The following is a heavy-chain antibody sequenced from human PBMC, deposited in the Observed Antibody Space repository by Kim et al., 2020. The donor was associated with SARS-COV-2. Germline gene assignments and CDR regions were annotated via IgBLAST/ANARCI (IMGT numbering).Heavy chain of an antibody. CDR2: ISGSGGST. Sequence: GGSLRLSCAASGFTFSSYAMSWVRQAPGKGLEWVSAISGSGGSTYYADSVKGRFTISRDNSKNTLYLQMNSLRAEDTAVYYCAKDYSSSWYSRWFDPWGQGTLVTVSS. CDR3: AKDYSSSWYSRWFDP. CDR1: GFTFSSYA. J-gene: IGHJ5*02. V-gene: IGHV3-23*01. D-gene: IGHD6-13*01.